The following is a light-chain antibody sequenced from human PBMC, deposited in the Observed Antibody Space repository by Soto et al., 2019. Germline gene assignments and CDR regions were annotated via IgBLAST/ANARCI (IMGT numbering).Light chain of an antibody. V-gene: IGLV2-14*01. CDR3: SSYTSSDTWV. J-gene: IGLJ3*02. CDR1: SSDIGAYNY. CDR2: EVR. Sequence: QSALTQPASVSGSPGQSITISCTGTSSDIGAYNYVSWFQQHPGNAPKLVLYEVRNRPSGLSNRFSGSKSGNTASLTISGLQAEDEGDYYCSSYTSSDTWVFGGGTKLTVL.